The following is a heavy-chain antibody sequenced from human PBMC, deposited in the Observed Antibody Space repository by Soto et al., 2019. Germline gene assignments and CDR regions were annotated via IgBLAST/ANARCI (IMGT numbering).Heavy chain of an antibody. CDR2: ISYDGSNK. V-gene: IGHV3-30*18. Sequence: QPGGSLRLSCAASGFTFSSYGMHWVRQAPGKGLEWVAVISYDGSNKYYADSVKGRFTISRDNSKNTLYLQMNSLRAEDTAVYYCAKRHHGPFDPWGQGTLVTVSS. CDR1: GFTFSSYG. J-gene: IGHJ5*02. CDR3: AKRHHGPFDP.